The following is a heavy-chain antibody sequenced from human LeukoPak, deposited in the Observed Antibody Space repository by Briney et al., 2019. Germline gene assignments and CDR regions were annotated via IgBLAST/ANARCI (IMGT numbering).Heavy chain of an antibody. CDR2: IYTSGST. J-gene: IGHJ4*02. CDR3: ARGSGKYYGSGSYDY. D-gene: IGHD3-10*01. V-gene: IGHV4-61*02. CDR1: GGSISSGSYY. Sequence: TLXLTCTVSGGSISSGSYYWSWIRQPAGKGLEWIGRIYTSGSTNYNPSLKSRVTISVDTSKNQFSLKVSSVTAADTAVYYCARGSGKYYGSGSYDYWGQGTLVTVSS.